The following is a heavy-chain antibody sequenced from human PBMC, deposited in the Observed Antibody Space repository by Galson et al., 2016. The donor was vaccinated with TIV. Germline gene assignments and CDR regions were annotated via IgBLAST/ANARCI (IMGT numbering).Heavy chain of an antibody. Sequence: SLRLSCAVSGFTFSAYDMNWVRQAPGKGLEWLSYISNSGLTIHYADSVKGRFTISRDNAKNSLYLQMTSLRAEDTAVYYCGRVRDDSTDDDVDLWGQGTLVTVSA. V-gene: IGHV3-48*03. CDR3: GRVRDDSTDDDVDL. D-gene: IGHD2-21*02. CDR1: GFTFSAYD. J-gene: IGHJ5*02. CDR2: ISNSGLTI.